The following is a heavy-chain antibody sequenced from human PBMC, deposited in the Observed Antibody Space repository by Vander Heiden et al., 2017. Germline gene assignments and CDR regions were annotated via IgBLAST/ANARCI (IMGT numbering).Heavy chain of an antibody. CDR2: LNNDGTNT. D-gene: IGHD2-15*01. CDR1: GFTFSNSW. Sequence: DVQLVESGGGLVQPGGSLRLSCAASGFTFSNSWLHWLRQAPGKGLVWVSHLNNDGTNTNYADSVKGRFTISRDNAKNTLYLQMNSLRAEDTAVYYCVRDQWSGRVNNGYFDLWGRGTLVTVSS. V-gene: IGHV3-74*01. J-gene: IGHJ2*01. CDR3: VRDQWSGRVNNGYFDL.